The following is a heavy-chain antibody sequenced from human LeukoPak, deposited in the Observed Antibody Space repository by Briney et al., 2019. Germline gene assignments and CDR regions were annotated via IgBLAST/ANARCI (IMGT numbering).Heavy chain of an antibody. D-gene: IGHD3-22*01. CDR1: GYTFTCYY. Sequence: ASVKVSCKASGYTFTCYYMHWVRQAPGQGLEWMGWINPNSGGTNYAQKFQGWVTMTRDTSISTAYMELSRLRSDDTAVYYCARAVEYYYDSSGYYHFDYWGQGTLVTVSS. J-gene: IGHJ4*02. V-gene: IGHV1-2*04. CDR2: INPNSGGT. CDR3: ARAVEYYYDSSGYYHFDY.